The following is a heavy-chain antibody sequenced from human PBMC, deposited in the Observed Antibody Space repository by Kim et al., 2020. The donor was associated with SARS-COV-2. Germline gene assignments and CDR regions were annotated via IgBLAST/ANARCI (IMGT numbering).Heavy chain of an antibody. CDR3: AKVVGDYGDYPRGYYFDY. Sequence: GGSLRLSCAASGFTFSSYAMHWVRQAPGKGLEWVAVIWYDGSNKYYADSVKGRFTISRDNSKNTLYLQMNSLRAEDTAVYYCAKVVGDYGDYPRGYYFDYWGQGTLVTVSS. J-gene: IGHJ4*02. D-gene: IGHD4-17*01. V-gene: IGHV3-33*06. CDR2: IWYDGSNK. CDR1: GFTFSSYA.